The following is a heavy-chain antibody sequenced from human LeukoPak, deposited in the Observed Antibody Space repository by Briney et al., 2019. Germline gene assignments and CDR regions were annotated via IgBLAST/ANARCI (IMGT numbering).Heavy chain of an antibody. CDR2: MYTSGST. J-gene: IGHJ6*02. CDR3: AREGQLVALNYYYYYTMDV. Sequence: SQTLSLTCTVSGGSINSGTYYWTWIRQPAGKGLDWIGRMYTSGSTNYNPSLKGRVTMSVDTSKNQFSLKLSSVTAADTAVYYCAREGQLVALNYYYYYTMDVWGQGTTVTVSS. D-gene: IGHD6-6*01. CDR1: GGSINSGTYY. V-gene: IGHV4-61*02.